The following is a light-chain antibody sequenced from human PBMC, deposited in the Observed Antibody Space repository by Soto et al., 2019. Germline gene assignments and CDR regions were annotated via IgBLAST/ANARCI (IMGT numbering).Light chain of an antibody. Sequence: QSVLTQAPSASGTPGQRVTISCSGSNSNIGGNSVSWYHHLPGTAPKLLIFNNSQRPSGVPDRFSGSKSGTSASLAISGLXXEDEADYYCASWDDXXXGXXXFGGGTKL. V-gene: IGLV1-44*01. CDR2: NNS. CDR1: NSNIGGNS. CDR3: ASWDDXXXGXXX. J-gene: IGLJ3*02.